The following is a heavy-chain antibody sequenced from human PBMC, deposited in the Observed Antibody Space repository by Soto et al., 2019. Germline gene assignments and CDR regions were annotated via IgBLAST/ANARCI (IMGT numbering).Heavy chain of an antibody. CDR2: ISSSSSTI. CDR1: GFTFSSYS. V-gene: IGHV3-48*01. CDR3: ARDRYGDYVGYYYYYMDV. D-gene: IGHD4-17*01. J-gene: IGHJ6*03. Sequence: PGGSLRLSCAASGFTFSSYSMNWVRQAPGKGLEWVPYISSSSSTIYYADSVKGRFTISRDNAKNSLYLQMNSLRAEDTAVYYCARDRYGDYVGYYYYYMDVWGKGTTVTVSS.